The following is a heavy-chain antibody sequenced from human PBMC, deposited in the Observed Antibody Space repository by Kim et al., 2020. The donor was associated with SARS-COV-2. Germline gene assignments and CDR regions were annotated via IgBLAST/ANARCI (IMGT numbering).Heavy chain of an antibody. J-gene: IGHJ5*02. V-gene: IGHV4-59*01. CDR3: ARDARYGGWFDP. Sequence: SETLSLTCTVSGGSISTYYWSWIRQPPGKVLVWMGCFYNSGSTNYNPTLKSRVTISVDTSKNQFSLKLSAVTAADTAVYYCARDARYGGWFDPWGQGTLVTVSS. CDR1: GGSISTYY. D-gene: IGHD5-18*01. CDR2: FYNSGST.